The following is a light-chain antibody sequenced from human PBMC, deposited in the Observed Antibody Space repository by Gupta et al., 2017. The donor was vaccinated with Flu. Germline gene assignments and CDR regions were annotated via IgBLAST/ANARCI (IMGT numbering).Light chain of an antibody. CDR1: QAISSSY. Sequence: EVVLTQSPGTLSLSPGERATFSCRASQAISSSYLTWYQQKHGQPPRLLIYGASNRATGVPEWFSGRGSGTLFTLTISRLEPEDFAVYYCQHYGAFGGGTKVEI. J-gene: IGKJ4*01. CDR2: GAS. V-gene: IGKV3-20*01. CDR3: QHYGA.